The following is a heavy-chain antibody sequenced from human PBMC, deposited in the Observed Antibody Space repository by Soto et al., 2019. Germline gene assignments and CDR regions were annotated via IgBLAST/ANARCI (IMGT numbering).Heavy chain of an antibody. V-gene: IGHV3-30-3*01. J-gene: IGHJ6*02. CDR2: ISYDGSNK. Sequence: PGGSLRLSCAASGFTLSSYAMHWVRQAPGKGLEWVAVISYDGSNKYYADSVKGRFTISRDNSKNTLYLQMNSLRAEDTAVYYCARAYSSSWGGSANYYYYYGMDVWGQGTTVTVSS. CDR3: ARAYSSSWGGSANYYYYYGMDV. CDR1: GFTLSSYA. D-gene: IGHD6-13*01.